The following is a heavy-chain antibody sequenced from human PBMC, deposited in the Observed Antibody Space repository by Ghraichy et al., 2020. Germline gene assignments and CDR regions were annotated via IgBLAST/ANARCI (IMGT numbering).Heavy chain of an antibody. CDR1: GYTFTSYD. V-gene: IGHV1-8*01. CDR3: ARELTDCSSTSCYSFSWKKKWIKNWFDP. D-gene: IGHD2-2*01. CDR2: MNPNSGNT. Sequence: ASVKVSCKASGYTFTSYDINWVRQATGQGLEWMGWMNPNSGNTGYAQKFQGRVTMTRNTSISTAYMELSSLRSEDTAVYYCARELTDCSSTSCYSFSWKKKWIKNWFDPWGQGTLVTVSS. J-gene: IGHJ5*02.